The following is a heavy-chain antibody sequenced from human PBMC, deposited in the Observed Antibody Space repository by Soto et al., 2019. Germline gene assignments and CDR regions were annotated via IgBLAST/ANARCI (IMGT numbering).Heavy chain of an antibody. V-gene: IGHV1-8*01. CDR2: MYPNNGQT. D-gene: IGHD3-16*01. CDR3: ATMIRGLIHWLDP. CDR1: GDTLSNFD. Sequence: QVQLVQSGAEVKRPGASVKVSCKASGDTLSNFDINWVRQATGQGLEWMGWMYPNNGQTAYARTFQGRVTMTWNSSISTAYMELSSLTSEDTAVYYCATMIRGLIHWLDPWGQGTLVTVSS. J-gene: IGHJ5*02.